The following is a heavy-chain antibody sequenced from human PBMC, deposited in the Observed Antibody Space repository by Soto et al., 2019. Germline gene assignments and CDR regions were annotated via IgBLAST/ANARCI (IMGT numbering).Heavy chain of an antibody. CDR2: IYPGDSNT. J-gene: IGHJ4*02. Sequence: GESLKISCNGSGYNFTSYWIGWVRQMPGKGLEWMGIIYPGDSNTRYSPSFQGQVTISGEKSNTTAYLHWSSLKASDSAIYYCTRCPAGRKWLLCDFWGQGTLVTVS. CDR1: GYNFTSYW. D-gene: IGHD6-19*01. V-gene: IGHV5-51*01. CDR3: TRCPAGRKWLLCDF.